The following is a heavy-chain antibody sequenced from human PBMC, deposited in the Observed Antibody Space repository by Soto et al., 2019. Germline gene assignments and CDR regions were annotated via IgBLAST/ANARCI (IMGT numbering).Heavy chain of an antibody. V-gene: IGHV3-30-3*01. CDR3: ARGLRDLQQLEEEWFDP. CDR1: GFTFSSYA. J-gene: IGHJ5*02. D-gene: IGHD6-13*01. Sequence: GGSLRLSCAASGFTFSSYAMHWVRQAPGKGLEWVAVISYDGSNKYYADSVKGRFTISRDNSKNTLYLQMNSLRAEDTAVYYCARGLRDLQQLEEEWFDPWGQGTLVTVSS. CDR2: ISYDGSNK.